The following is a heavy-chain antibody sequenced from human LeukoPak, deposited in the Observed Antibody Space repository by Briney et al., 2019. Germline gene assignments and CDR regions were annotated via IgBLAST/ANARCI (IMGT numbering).Heavy chain of an antibody. J-gene: IGHJ3*02. Sequence: SVKVSCKASGGTFSSYAISWVRQAPGQGLEWMGGIIPIFGTANYAQKFQGRATITTDESTSTAYMELSSLRSEDTAVYYCARSNIVVVVAARQGAFDIWGQGTMVTVSS. CDR1: GGTFSSYA. V-gene: IGHV1-69*05. D-gene: IGHD2-15*01. CDR3: ARSNIVVVVAARQGAFDI. CDR2: IIPIFGTA.